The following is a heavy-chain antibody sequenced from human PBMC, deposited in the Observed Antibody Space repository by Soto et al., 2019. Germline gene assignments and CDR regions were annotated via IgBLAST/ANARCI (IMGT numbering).Heavy chain of an antibody. V-gene: IGHV3-11*01. CDR2: ISSSGSTI. CDR1: GFTFSDYY. D-gene: IGHD1-20*01. Sequence: GGSLRLSCAASGFTFSDYYMSWIRQAPGKGLEWVSYISSSGSTIYYADSVKGRFTISRDNAKNSLYLQMNSLRAEDTAVYYCAGSGITGTTNTIDYWREGTLVTVTS. CDR3: AGSGITGTTNTIDY. J-gene: IGHJ4*02.